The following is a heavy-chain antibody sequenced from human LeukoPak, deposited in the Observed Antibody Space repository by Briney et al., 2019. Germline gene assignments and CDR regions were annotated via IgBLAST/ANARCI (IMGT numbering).Heavy chain of an antibody. Sequence: GESPKISCKGSGYTFTSYYMHWVRQAPGQGLEWMGIINPSGGSTSYAQKFQGRVTMTRDTSTSTVYMELSSLRSEDTAVYYCARDGGPSVAENWFDPWGQGTLVTVSA. CDR3: ARDGGPSVAENWFDP. J-gene: IGHJ5*02. CDR1: GYTFTSYY. CDR2: INPSGGST. V-gene: IGHV1-46*01. D-gene: IGHD6-19*01.